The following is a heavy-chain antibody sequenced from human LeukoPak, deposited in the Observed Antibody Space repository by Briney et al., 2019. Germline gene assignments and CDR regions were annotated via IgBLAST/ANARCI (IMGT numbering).Heavy chain of an antibody. CDR2: IYYSGST. CDR1: SGSISSYY. D-gene: IGHD3-10*01. J-gene: IGHJ6*02. Sequence: SETLSLTCTVSSGSISSYYWSWIRQPPGKGLEWIGYIYYSGSTYYNPSLKSRVTIFVDTSKNQFHLKLSSVTAADTAVYYCARHVCYGSGNYYKRTYDYSGMDVWGQGTTVTVSS. V-gene: IGHV4-59*04. CDR3: ARHVCYGSGNYYKRTYDYSGMDV.